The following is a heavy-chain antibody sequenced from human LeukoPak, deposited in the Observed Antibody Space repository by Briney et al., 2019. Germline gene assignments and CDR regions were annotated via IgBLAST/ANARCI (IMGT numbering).Heavy chain of an antibody. J-gene: IGHJ5*02. D-gene: IGHD4-17*01. Sequence: SETLSLTCTVSGGSISSSSYYWGWIRQPPGKGLEWIGSIYYSGSTYYSPSLKSRVTISVDTSKNQFSLKLSSVTAADTAVYYCARHKGRRGLNWFDPWGQGTLVTVSS. V-gene: IGHV4-39*01. CDR3: ARHKGRRGLNWFDP. CDR1: GGSISSSSYY. CDR2: IYYSGST.